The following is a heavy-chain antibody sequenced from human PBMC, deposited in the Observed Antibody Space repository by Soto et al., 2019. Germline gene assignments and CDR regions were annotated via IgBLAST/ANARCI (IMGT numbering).Heavy chain of an antibody. J-gene: IGHJ5*02. Sequence: ASVKVSCKASGYTFTSYDINWVRQATGQGLEWMGWMNPNSGNTGYAQKFQGRVTMTRNTSISTAYMELSSLGSEDTAVYYCARQPMNPNSLRFLEWSPDQLGFDPWGQGTLVTVSS. CDR3: ARQPMNPNSLRFLEWSPDQLGFDP. D-gene: IGHD3-3*01. V-gene: IGHV1-8*01. CDR2: MNPNSGNT. CDR1: GYTFTSYD.